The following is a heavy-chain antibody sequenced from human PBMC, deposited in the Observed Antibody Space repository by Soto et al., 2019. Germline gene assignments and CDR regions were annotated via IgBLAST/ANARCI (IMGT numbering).Heavy chain of an antibody. CDR1: GYTFTSYA. CDR2: INAGNGNT. V-gene: IGHV1-3*01. J-gene: IGHJ5*02. Sequence: ASVKVSCKASGYTFTSYAMHWVRQAPGQRLEWMGWINAGNGNTKYSQKFQGRVTITKDTSASTAYMELSSLRSEDTAVYYCARVGGPPYYDFWSGYYTRWFDPWGQGTLVTVPS. CDR3: ARVGGPPYYDFWSGYYTRWFDP. D-gene: IGHD3-3*01.